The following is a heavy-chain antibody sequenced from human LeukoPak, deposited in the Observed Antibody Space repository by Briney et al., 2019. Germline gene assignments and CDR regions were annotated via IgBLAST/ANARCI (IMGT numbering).Heavy chain of an antibody. V-gene: IGHV4-59*01. J-gene: IGHJ4*02. Sequence: PSETLSLTCSVSGGSTRHSYWTWIRQTPEKGLEWIGYVYDNGNSNSRSSLRSRVSMSVDTSKNEFSLKLSSVTAADTAVYFCARGSRYKPDFFDDWGLGTPVTVSS. CDR2: VYDNGNS. D-gene: IGHD3-3*01. CDR1: GGSTRHSY. CDR3: ARGSRYKPDFFDD.